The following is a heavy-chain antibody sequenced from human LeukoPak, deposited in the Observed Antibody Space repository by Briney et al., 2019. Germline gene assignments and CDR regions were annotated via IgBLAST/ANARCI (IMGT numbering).Heavy chain of an antibody. J-gene: IGHJ5*02. CDR2: ISDVGSN. CDR1: GVSISTYY. D-gene: IGHD4-23*01. Sequence: SETLSLTCTVSGVSISTYYWSWIRQHPGKGLEWIGYISDVGSNDYNPSLKGRVTISRDTSKNQFSLRLSSVTAADAAVYHCARDKAPGGKRWFDPWGQGTPVIVSS. V-gene: IGHV4-59*01. CDR3: ARDKAPGGKRWFDP.